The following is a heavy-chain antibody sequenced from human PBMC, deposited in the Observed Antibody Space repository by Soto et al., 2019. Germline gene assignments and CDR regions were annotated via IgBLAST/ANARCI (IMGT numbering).Heavy chain of an antibody. CDR2: IGPSDSYT. CDR3: ARPGDYYYYGMDV. Sequence: PGESLKISCKGSGYSFTSYWISWVRQMHGKGLEWMGRIGPSDSYTNYSPSFQGHVTISADKSFSTSYLQWSSLKASDTAMYYCARPGDYYYYGMDVWGQGTTVTVSS. J-gene: IGHJ6*02. CDR1: GYSFTSYW. D-gene: IGHD4-17*01. V-gene: IGHV5-10-1*01.